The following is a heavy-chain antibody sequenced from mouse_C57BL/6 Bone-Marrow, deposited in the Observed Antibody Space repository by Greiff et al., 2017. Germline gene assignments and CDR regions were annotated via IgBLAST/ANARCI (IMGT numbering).Heavy chain of an antibody. CDR2: ISHGGGST. CDR1: GFTFSDYY. CDR3: ERRRDFTWFAY. Sequence: EVMLVESGGGLVQPGGSLKLSCAASGFTFSDYYMYWVRQTPEKRLEWVAYISHGGGSTYYPDTVKGRFTISRDNAKNTLYLQMSRLKSEDTAMYYCERRRDFTWFAYWGQGTLVTVSA. D-gene: IGHD2-4*01. J-gene: IGHJ3*01. V-gene: IGHV5-12*01.